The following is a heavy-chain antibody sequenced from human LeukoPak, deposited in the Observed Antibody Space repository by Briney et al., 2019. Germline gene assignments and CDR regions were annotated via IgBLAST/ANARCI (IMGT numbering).Heavy chain of an antibody. CDR1: GFTFSGSA. CDR2: IRSKANNYAT. V-gene: IGHV3-73*01. Sequence: PGGSLRLSCAASGFTFSGSAIHWVRQASGKGLEWVGRIRSKANNYATEYSASVRGRFTVFRDDSKNTAYLQMNSLKTEDTAVYYCIPQWLVPPPDLWGQGTLVTVSS. D-gene: IGHD6-19*01. CDR3: IPQWLVPPPDL. J-gene: IGHJ5*02.